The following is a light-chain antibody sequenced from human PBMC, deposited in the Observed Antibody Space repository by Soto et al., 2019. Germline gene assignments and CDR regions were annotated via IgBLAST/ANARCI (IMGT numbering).Light chain of an antibody. CDR1: SSDIGGYNF. CDR3: NSYRTVSTYV. CDR2: DVG. Sequence: QSALTQPASVSGSPGQSITIACTGTSSDIGGYNFVSWYQQHPGKAPKLLIYDVGNRPSGVSNRVSGSKSGNTASLTISGLQAEDEAHYYCNSYRTVSTYVFGTGTQLTVL. V-gene: IGLV2-14*01. J-gene: IGLJ1*01.